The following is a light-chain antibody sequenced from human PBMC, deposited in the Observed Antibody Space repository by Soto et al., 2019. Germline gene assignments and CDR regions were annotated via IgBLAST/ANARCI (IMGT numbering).Light chain of an antibody. CDR2: EDN. J-gene: IGLJ2*01. CDR3: ATWDTSLSVR. V-gene: IGLV1-51*02. CDR1: TSNIGNHF. Sequence: QSVLTQPPSVSAAPGQKVTISCSGSTSNIGNHFVSWYRHLPGTAPQLTIYEDNQRSSEIPDRFSGSKSGTTATLGITGLQTGDEADYYCATWDTSLSVRFGGGTQLTVL.